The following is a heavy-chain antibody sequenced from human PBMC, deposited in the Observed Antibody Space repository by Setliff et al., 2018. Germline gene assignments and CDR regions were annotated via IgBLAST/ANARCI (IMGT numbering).Heavy chain of an antibody. J-gene: IGHJ4*02. D-gene: IGHD5-12*01. Sequence: SETLSLTCGVSGYSISSGHFWGWIRQPPGKGLEWIEEINHSGSTNYSPSLKSRVTISVDTSKNQFSLKMTSVTAADTALYSCAGTPARGTTWLSPFDYWGQGTLVTVSS. CDR3: AGTPARGTTWLSPFDY. V-gene: IGHV4-38-2*01. CDR1: GYSISSGHF. CDR2: INHSGST.